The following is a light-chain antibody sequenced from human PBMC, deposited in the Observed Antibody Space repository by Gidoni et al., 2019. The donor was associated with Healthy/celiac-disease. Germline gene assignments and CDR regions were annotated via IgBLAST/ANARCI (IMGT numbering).Light chain of an antibody. V-gene: IGKV3-11*01. CDR3: QQRSNWPRLT. CDR2: DAS. Sequence: EIALTQSPATLSLSPGERATLSCRASQSVSRYLAWYQQKPGQAPRLLIYDASNGATGIPARFSGSGSGTDFTLTISSLEPEDFAVYYCQQRSNWPRLTFGGGTKVEIK. J-gene: IGKJ4*01. CDR1: QSVSRY.